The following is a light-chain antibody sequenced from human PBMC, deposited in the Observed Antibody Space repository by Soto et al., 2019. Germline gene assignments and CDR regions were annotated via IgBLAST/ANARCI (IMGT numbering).Light chain of an antibody. V-gene: IGKV3-20*01. CDR3: QHYGNSPLP. CDR2: GAS. CDR1: QSVSSSQ. J-gene: IGKJ5*01. Sequence: NVLTQSPGTLSLYTKEGATLSCRAGQSVSSSQLAWYQQKPGQAPSRLVYGASSRATGNPERFSGSVYETDFTLSISRLEPEDFAVYYCQHYGNSPLPFGQGAR.